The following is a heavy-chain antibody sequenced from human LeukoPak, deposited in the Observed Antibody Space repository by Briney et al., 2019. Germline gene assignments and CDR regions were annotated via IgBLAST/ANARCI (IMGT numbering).Heavy chain of an antibody. Sequence: PGRSLRLSCAASGVTFSSYGMHWVRQAPGKGVGWVAVIWYGGSNEYYADSVKGRFTISRDNSKNTLYLQMNRLRAEDTAVYYAARARGPTGSDYYGMDVWGQGTTVTVSS. J-gene: IGHJ6*02. V-gene: IGHV3-33*01. D-gene: IGHD4-17*01. CDR1: GVTFSSYG. CDR3: ARARGPTGSDYYGMDV. CDR2: IWYGGSNE.